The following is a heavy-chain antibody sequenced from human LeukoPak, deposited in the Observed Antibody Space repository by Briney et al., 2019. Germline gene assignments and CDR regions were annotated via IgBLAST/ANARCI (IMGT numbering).Heavy chain of an antibody. CDR3: ATYRQQWLVKGHFDL. Sequence: SETLSLTCAVYGGSFSGYYWSWIRQPPGKGLEWIGEINHSGSTNYNPSLKSRVTISVDTSKNQFSLKLSSVTAADTAVYYCATYRQQWLVKGHFDLWGRGTLVTVSS. J-gene: IGHJ2*01. CDR2: INHSGST. D-gene: IGHD6-19*01. V-gene: IGHV4-34*01. CDR1: GGSFSGYY.